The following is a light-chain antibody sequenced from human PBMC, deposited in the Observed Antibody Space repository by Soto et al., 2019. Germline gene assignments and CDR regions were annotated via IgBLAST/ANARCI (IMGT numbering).Light chain of an antibody. CDR2: DTS. CDR3: QQYNNWRSIT. V-gene: IGKV3-15*01. J-gene: IGKJ5*01. Sequence: EIVMTQSPATLSLSPGERATLSCWASQSISNKLAWYQHRPGQAPRLLIYDTSTRAAGIPARFSGSGSGKDFTLTISSLQSEDFAVYYCQQYNNWRSITFGQGTRLESK. CDR1: QSISNK.